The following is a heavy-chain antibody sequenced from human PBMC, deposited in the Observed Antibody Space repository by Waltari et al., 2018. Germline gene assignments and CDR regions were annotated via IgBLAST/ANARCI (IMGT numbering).Heavy chain of an antibody. CDR1: GYTFTSYD. J-gene: IGHJ6*03. CDR2: MNPNSGNT. V-gene: IGHV1-8*01. Sequence: QVQLVQSGAEVKKPGASVKVSCKASGYTFTSYDINWVRQATGHGLEWMGWMNPNSGNTGYAQKFQGRVTMTRNTSISTAYMELSSLRSEDTAVYYCARRPSALYYYYMDVWGKGTTVTVSS. CDR3: ARRPSALYYYYMDV.